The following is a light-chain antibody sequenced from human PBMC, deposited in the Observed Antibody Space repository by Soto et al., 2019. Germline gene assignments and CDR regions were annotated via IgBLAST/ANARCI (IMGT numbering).Light chain of an antibody. CDR2: RAS. Sequence: IQMTQSPSTLSGSVWERVTITCRASQTISSWLAWYQQKPGKAPKLLIYRASTLKSGVPSRFSGSGSGTEFTLTISSLQPDDFATYYCQHYNSYSEAFGQGTKV. V-gene: IGKV1-5*03. J-gene: IGKJ1*01. CDR3: QHYNSYSEA. CDR1: QTISSW.